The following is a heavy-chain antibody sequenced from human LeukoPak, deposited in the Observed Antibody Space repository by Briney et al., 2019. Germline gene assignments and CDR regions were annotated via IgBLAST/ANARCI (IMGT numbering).Heavy chain of an antibody. J-gene: IGHJ3*02. D-gene: IGHD6-19*01. V-gene: IGHV4-59*01. CDR1: GGSISSYY. CDR2: IYYSGST. CDR3: ARYSSGWRSFDI. Sequence: SETLSLTCTVSGGSISSYYWSWIRQPPGKGLEWIGYIYYSGSTNYNPSLKSRVTISVDTSKNQFSLNLSSVTAAHTAVYYCARYSSGWRSFDIWGQGTMVTVSS.